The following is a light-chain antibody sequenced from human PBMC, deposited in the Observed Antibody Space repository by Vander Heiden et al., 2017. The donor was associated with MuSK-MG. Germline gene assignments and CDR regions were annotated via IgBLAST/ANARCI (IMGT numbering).Light chain of an antibody. CDR3: QQDGTSST. V-gene: IGKV3-20*01. J-gene: IGKJ2*01. Sequence: EIVLTQSPGTLSLSPGEGATLSCRASQGVTGSYLAWYQHKPGQAPRLLIYAASSSANGIPDRFSGSGSETDFTLTSSSREPEDFAVYYGQQDGTSSTFGQGTKLEIE. CDR2: AAS. CDR1: QGVTGSY.